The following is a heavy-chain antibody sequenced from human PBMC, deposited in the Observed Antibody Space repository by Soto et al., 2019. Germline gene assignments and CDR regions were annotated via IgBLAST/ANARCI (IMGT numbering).Heavy chain of an antibody. CDR3: ARGGSYGGNSEGEIDY. J-gene: IGHJ4*02. Sequence: EVQLVESGGGLVQPGGSLRLSCAASGFTVSSNYMSWVRQAPGKGLEWVSVIYGGGSTYYADSVKGRFTISRDNSKNTLYLQMNSLRAGDTAVYYCARGGSYGGNSEGEIDYWGQGTLVTVSS. CDR1: GFTVSSNY. D-gene: IGHD4-17*01. CDR2: IYGGGST. V-gene: IGHV3-66*01.